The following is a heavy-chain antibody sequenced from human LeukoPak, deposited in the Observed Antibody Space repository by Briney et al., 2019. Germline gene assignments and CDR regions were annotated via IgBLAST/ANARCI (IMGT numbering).Heavy chain of an antibody. V-gene: IGHV4-59*01. Sequence: SETLSLTCTVSGGSISSYYWSWIRQPPGKGLEWIGYIYYSGSTNYNPSLKSRVTISVDTSKNQFSLKLSSVTAADTAVYYCARVMVLPNLGRWFDSWGQGTLVTVSS. J-gene: IGHJ5*01. CDR2: IYYSGST. CDR1: GGSISSYY. CDR3: ARVMVLPNLGRWFDS. D-gene: IGHD1-14*01.